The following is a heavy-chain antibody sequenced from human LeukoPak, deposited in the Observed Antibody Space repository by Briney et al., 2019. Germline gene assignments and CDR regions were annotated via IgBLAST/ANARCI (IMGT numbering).Heavy chain of an antibody. Sequence: SVKVSCKASGGTFSGYAISWVRQAPGQGLEWMGGIIPIFGTANYAQKFQGRVTITTDESTSTAYMELSSLRSEDTAVYYCAGDNYAGANWFDPWGQGTLVTVSS. D-gene: IGHD1-7*01. CDR3: AGDNYAGANWFDP. J-gene: IGHJ5*02. CDR1: GGTFSGYA. V-gene: IGHV1-69*05. CDR2: IIPIFGTA.